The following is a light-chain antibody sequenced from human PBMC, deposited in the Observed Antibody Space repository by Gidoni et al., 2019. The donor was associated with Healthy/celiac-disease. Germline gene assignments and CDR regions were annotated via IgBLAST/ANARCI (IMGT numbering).Light chain of an antibody. Sequence: EIVLTQSPAHLSLSPGERATLSCRASQSVSSYFAWYQQKPGQAPRLLIYDASNRATGSPARFSGSGSGTDCTLTISSLEPEDFAGYYCQQRSNWPSLTFGGGTKVEIK. CDR2: DAS. J-gene: IGKJ4*02. CDR3: QQRSNWPSLT. CDR1: QSVSSY. V-gene: IGKV3-11*01.